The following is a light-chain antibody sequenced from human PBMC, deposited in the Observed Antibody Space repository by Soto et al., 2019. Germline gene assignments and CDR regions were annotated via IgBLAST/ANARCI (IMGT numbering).Light chain of an antibody. V-gene: IGKV3-20*01. Sequence: EIALTQSPGTLSLSPGERATLSCRASQSVSSSHLAWYQQNPGQAPRLLIYGATSRATGIPDRFSGSGSGTDFTLTISRLEPEDFAVYYCQQYGTSLFSFGPGTKVDIK. CDR2: GAT. J-gene: IGKJ3*01. CDR1: QSVSSSH. CDR3: QQYGTSLFS.